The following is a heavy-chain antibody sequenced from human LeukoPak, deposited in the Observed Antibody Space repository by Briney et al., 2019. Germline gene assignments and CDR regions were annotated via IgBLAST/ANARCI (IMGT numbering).Heavy chain of an antibody. CDR2: IKQDGGEK. V-gene: IGHV3-7*01. J-gene: IGHJ4*02. CDR3: ARDSLLWTPRG. CDR1: GFTFSSDW. D-gene: IGHD3-10*01. Sequence: GGSLRLSCAASGFTFSSDWMSWVRQAPGKGLEWVANIKQDGGEKYYVDSVKGRFTISRDNAKNSLYLQMNSLRAEDTAVYYCARDSLLWTPRGWGQGTLVTVSS.